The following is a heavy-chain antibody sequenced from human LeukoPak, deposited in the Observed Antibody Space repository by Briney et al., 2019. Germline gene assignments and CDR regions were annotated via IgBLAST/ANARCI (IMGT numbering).Heavy chain of an antibody. CDR2: GHYSGST. V-gene: IGHV4-59*01. J-gene: IGHJ1*01. Sequence: SETLSLTCTVSGDSISSYYWNWIRQPPGKGLEWIGYGHYSGSTFYNPSLNSRVTISVDTSKNQFSLKLSSVTAADTAVYYCARDGGYSYGFQHWGQGTLVTVSS. D-gene: IGHD5-18*01. CDR3: ARDGGYSYGFQH. CDR1: GDSISSYY.